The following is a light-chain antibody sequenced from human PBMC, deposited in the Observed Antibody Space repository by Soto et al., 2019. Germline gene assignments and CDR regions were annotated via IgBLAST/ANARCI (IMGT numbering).Light chain of an antibody. CDR1: QSLSGNY. J-gene: IGKJ1*01. V-gene: IGKV3-20*01. CDR2: RAS. CDR3: QHYGASPWT. Sequence: VLTQSPGTLSLSPGQRATLPCRASQSLSGNYLAWYQQKPGQAPRVLIYRASIRATGISDRFSGSGSGTDFTLTISRLEPEDFAVYYCQHYGASPWTFGQGTKVDIK.